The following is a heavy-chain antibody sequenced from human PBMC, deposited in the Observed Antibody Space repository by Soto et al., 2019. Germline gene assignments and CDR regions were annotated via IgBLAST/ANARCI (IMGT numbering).Heavy chain of an antibody. CDR2: ISGSGGST. CDR1: GFTFSSYA. J-gene: IGHJ4*02. CDR3: ARRGPGTYFDY. D-gene: IGHD6-13*01. Sequence: EVQLLESGGGLVQPGGSLRLSCAASGFTFSSYAMRWVRQAPGKGLEWVSAISGSGGSTYYADSVKGRFTISRDNSKHTLFLQMNSLRAEDTAVYYCARRGPGTYFDYWGQGTLVTVSS. V-gene: IGHV3-23*01.